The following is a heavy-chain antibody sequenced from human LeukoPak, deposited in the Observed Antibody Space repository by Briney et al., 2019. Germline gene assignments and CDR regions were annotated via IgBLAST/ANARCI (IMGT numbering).Heavy chain of an antibody. D-gene: IGHD5-18*01. CDR2: VDPEDGET. J-gene: IGHJ4*02. Sequence: ASVKISCKVSGYTFTDYYMHWVQQAPGKGLEWMGLVDPEDGETIYAEKFQGRVTITADTSTDTAYMELSSLRSEDTAGYYCANSGYSYGRTFXYXXQGTXVTVSS. V-gene: IGHV1-69-2*01. CDR3: ANSGYSYGRTFXY. CDR1: GYTFTDYY.